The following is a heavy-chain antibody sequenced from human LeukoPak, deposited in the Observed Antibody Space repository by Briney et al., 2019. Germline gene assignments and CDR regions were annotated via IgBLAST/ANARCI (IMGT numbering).Heavy chain of an antibody. V-gene: IGHV3-48*02. J-gene: IGHJ4*02. D-gene: IGHD3-3*01. Sequence: PGGSLRLSCAASGFTFITYTMHWVRQAPGKGLESVSYISSSSSTIYYADSVKGRFTISRDNAKNSLYLQMNTLRDEDTAVYFCAKGYEFWSGYWDSWGQGTPVTVSS. CDR1: GFTFITYT. CDR3: AKGYEFWSGYWDS. CDR2: ISSSSSTI.